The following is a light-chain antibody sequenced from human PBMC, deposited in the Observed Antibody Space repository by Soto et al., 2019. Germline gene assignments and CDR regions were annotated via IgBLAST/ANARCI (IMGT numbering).Light chain of an antibody. CDR1: SSNLGDGYD. Sequence: QAVVTQPPSVPGAPGQRVTISCNGSSSNLGDGYDVHWYQQFPGRPPKLLIYGNKNRPSGVPDRISGSKSGTSASLAITGLQAEDEADYYCQSYDTGLRAVFGGGTKLTVL. V-gene: IGLV1-40*01. J-gene: IGLJ2*01. CDR3: QSYDTGLRAV. CDR2: GNK.